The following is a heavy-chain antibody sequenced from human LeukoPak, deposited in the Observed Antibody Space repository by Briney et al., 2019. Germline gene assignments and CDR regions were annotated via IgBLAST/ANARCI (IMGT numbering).Heavy chain of an antibody. J-gene: IGHJ4*02. D-gene: IGHD2-2*01. CDR2: IYYSGST. CDR1: GGSISSSSYY. Sequence: PSETLSLTCTVSGGSISSSSYYWGWIRQPPGKGLEWIGSIYYSGSTYYNPSLKSRVTISVDTSKNQFSLKLSSVTAADTAVYYCARSRPEYQLLHNMGGGCFDYWSQGTLVTVSS. CDR3: ARSRPEYQLLHNMGGGCFDY. V-gene: IGHV4-39*07.